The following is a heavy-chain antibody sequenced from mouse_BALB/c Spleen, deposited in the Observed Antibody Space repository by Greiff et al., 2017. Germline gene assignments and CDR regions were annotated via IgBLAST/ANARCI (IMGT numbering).Heavy chain of an antibody. CDR3: ARDYGYVWFAY. CDR2: IYPYNGGT. Sequence: VQLQQSGPELVKPGASVKISCKASGYTFTDYNMHWVKQSHGKSLEWIGYIYPYNGGTGYNQKFKSKATLTVDNSSSTAYMELRSLTSEDSAVYYCARDYGYVWFAYWGQGTLVTVSA. J-gene: IGHJ3*01. V-gene: IGHV1S29*02. CDR1: GYTFTDYN. D-gene: IGHD1-2*01.